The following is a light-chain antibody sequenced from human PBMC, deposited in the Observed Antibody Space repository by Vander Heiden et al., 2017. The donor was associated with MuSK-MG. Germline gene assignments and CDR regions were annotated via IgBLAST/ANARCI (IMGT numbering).Light chain of an antibody. Sequence: EIVLRQSPATLSLSPGERATLSCRASQSVSSYLAWYQQKPGQAPRLLIYDASNRATGIPAMFSGSGSGTDFTLTISSLEPEDFAVYYCQQRSNWPITFGQGTRLEIK. V-gene: IGKV3-11*01. CDR1: QSVSSY. J-gene: IGKJ5*01. CDR3: QQRSNWPIT. CDR2: DAS.